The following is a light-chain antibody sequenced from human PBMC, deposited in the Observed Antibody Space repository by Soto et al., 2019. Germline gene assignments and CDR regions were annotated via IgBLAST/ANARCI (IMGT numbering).Light chain of an antibody. J-gene: IGKJ4*01. V-gene: IGKV1-5*03. CDR1: QSISPW. Sequence: DIQMTQSPSTLYASVGDSVTITCRASQSISPWLAWYQQKPGKAPTLLIYKASSLEGGVPSSFSGSGSGTDFNISISSLQPDDFATYYCQQYNTYPLTFGGGTKV. CDR3: QQYNTYPLT. CDR2: KAS.